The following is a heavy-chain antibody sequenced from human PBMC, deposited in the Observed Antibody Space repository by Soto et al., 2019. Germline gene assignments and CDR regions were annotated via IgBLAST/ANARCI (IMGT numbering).Heavy chain of an antibody. CDR2: VFHIGMT. CDR1: GGSIRSAIW. Sequence: SETLSLTCSVSGGSIRSAIWWSWVRQSPGKGLEWIGEVFHIGMTNYNPSLKSRVTMSVDKSSNQFSLKLTSVTAADTAVYYCARDKITGLFDYWGQGTLVTVSS. CDR3: ARDKITGLFDY. D-gene: IGHD2-8*02. J-gene: IGHJ4*02. V-gene: IGHV4-4*02.